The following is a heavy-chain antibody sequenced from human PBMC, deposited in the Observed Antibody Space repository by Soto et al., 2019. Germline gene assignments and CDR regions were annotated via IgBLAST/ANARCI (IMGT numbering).Heavy chain of an antibody. CDR2: IDYSGGA. J-gene: IGHJ4*01. V-gene: IGHV4-59*01. CDR1: GGSTSPYY. Sequence: QVQLQESGPGLVKASETLSLTCTVSGGSTSPYYWSWLRQPPGKGLEWIGFIDYSGGARYNPSLKSRVPMSLDTSENQISLKLSSMTAEDTAVYFCARGKPWELYDYWGHGALVTVSS. D-gene: IGHD1-7*01. CDR3: ARGKPWELYDY.